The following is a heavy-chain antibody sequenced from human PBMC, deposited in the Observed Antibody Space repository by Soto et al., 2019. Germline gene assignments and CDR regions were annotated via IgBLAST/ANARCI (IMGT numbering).Heavy chain of an antibody. D-gene: IGHD3-22*01. CDR3: ARRILDSSGYYYFDY. J-gene: IGHJ4*02. Sequence: SETLSLTCTVSGGSISSSSYYWGWIRQPPGKGLEWIGSIYYSGSTYYNPSLKSRVTISVDTSKNQFSLKLSSVTAADTAVYYCARRILDSSGYYYFDYWGQGTLVTVSS. CDR2: IYYSGST. CDR1: GGSISSSSYY. V-gene: IGHV4-39*01.